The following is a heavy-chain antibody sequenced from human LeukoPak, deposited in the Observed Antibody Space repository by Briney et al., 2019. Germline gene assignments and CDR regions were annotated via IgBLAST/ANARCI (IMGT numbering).Heavy chain of an antibody. D-gene: IGHD3-16*01. J-gene: IGHJ4*02. V-gene: IGHV3-74*01. Sequence: GGSLRLSCAASGLTISDSWIHWVRQVPGKGLMWVSRLASDENNRIYADSVKGRFTISRDNAKDTLFLQMNSLRVEDTGFYYCARDAGWGRLDSWGQGALVTVSS. CDR3: ARDAGWGRLDS. CDR2: LASDENNR. CDR1: GLTISDSW.